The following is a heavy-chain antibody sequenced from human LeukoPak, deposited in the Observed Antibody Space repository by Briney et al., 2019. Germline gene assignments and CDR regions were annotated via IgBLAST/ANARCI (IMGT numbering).Heavy chain of an antibody. CDR1: GYTFTSYA. J-gene: IGHJ3*02. CDR3: ARDYYDSSGPPGDAFDI. Sequence: ASVKVSCEASGYTFTSYAMNWVRQAPGQGLEWMGWINTNTGNPTYAQGFTGRFVFSLDTSVSTAYLQISSLKAEDTAVYYCARDYYDSSGPPGDAFDIWGQGTMVTVSS. V-gene: IGHV7-4-1*02. CDR2: INTNTGNP. D-gene: IGHD3-22*01.